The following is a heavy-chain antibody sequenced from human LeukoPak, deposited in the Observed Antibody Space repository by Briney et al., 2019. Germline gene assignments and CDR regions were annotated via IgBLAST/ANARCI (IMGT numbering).Heavy chain of an antibody. J-gene: IGHJ6*03. CDR2: ISYDGSNK. Sequence: GRSLRLSCAASGFTFSSYAMHWVRQAPGKGLEWVAVISYDGSNKYYADSVKGRFTISRDNSKNTLYLQMNSLRAEDTAVYYCARAPREWLRLRHYYYYYMDVWGKGTTVTVSS. D-gene: IGHD5-12*01. V-gene: IGHV3-30*04. CDR1: GFTFSSYA. CDR3: ARAPREWLRLRHYYYYYMDV.